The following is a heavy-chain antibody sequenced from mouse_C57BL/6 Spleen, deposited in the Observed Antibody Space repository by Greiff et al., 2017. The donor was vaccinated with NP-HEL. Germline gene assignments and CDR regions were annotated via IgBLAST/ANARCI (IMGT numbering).Heavy chain of an antibody. CDR2: INPGSGGT. V-gene: IGHV1-54*01. J-gene: IGHJ1*03. CDR3: ARDYYGSFSYFDV. Sequence: QVQLQQSGAELVRPGTSVKVSCKASGYAFTNYLIEWVKQRPGQGLEWIGVINPGSGGTNYNEKFKGKATLTADKSSSTAYMQLSSLTSEDSAVYFCARDYYGSFSYFDVWGTGTTVTVSS. D-gene: IGHD1-1*01. CDR1: GYAFTNYL.